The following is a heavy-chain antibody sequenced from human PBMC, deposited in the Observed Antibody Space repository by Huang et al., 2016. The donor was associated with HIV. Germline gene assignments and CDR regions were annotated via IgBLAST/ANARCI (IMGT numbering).Heavy chain of an antibody. J-gene: IGHJ4*02. CDR3: ARDTTTVAGLDF. D-gene: IGHD6-19*01. CDR2: RSFDGRNK. V-gene: IGHV3-30*14. CDR1: GFTFRDHP. Sequence: QVQLVESGGGVVPPGRSLRLSCAVSGFTFRDHPMHWVRPAPGKGLECVAVRSFDGRNKFYADFVRGRLTISRDNSKNILYLRLNSLTPADTSIYYCARDTTTVAGLDFWGQGALVTVSS.